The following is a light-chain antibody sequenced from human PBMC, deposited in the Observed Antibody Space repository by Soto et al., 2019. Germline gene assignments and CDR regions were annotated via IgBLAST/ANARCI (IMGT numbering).Light chain of an antibody. CDR1: QSVSSY. CDR3: QHRSHWPPFYT. Sequence: ESVLTQSPATMSLSPGERATLSCRASQSVSSYLAWYQQKPDQAPRLLIYDTSNRATGIPARYSGSGSGSGSTLTISILEPEDLAVYYCQHRSHWPPFYTLGPWTTLAIK. CDR2: DTS. V-gene: IGKV3-11*01. J-gene: IGKJ2*01.